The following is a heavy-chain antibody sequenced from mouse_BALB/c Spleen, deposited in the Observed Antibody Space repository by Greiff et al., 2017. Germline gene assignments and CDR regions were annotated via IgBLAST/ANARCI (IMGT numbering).Heavy chain of an antibody. J-gene: IGHJ3*01. CDR3: ANHGTYYGSSRGFDY. CDR1: GFSLTDYA. V-gene: IGHV2-6-5*01. Sequence: QVQLKESGPGLVAPSQSLSITCTVSGFSLTDYAVSWVRQPPGKGLEWLGVIWGDGSTYYNSTLKSRLNIIKDNSKSKVFLKMNSLHTDDTAMYYGANHGTYYGSSRGFDYWGQGTMVTVSA. CDR2: IWGDGST. D-gene: IGHD1-1*01.